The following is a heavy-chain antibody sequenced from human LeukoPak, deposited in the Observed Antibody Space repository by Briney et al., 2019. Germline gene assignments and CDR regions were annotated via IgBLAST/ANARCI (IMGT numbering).Heavy chain of an antibody. V-gene: IGHV1-2*02. D-gene: IGHD3-22*01. J-gene: IGHJ4*02. CDR1: GYTFTSYG. CDR3: ARAGFDSSGYYYVPLPYFDY. Sequence: ASVKVCCKASGYTFTSYGISWVRQAPGQGLEWMGWINPNSGGTNYAQKFQGRVTMTRDTSISTAYMELSRLRSDDTAVYYCARAGFDSSGYYYVPLPYFDYWGQGTLVTVSS. CDR2: INPNSGGT.